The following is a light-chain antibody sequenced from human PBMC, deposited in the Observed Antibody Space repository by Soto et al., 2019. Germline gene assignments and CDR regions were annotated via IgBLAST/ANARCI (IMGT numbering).Light chain of an antibody. J-gene: IGKJ2*01. CDR1: QSVSSSY. Sequence: EIVLTQSPGTLSLSPGERATLSCRASQSVSSSYLDWYQQKPGQAPRLLIYCASSRATGIPDRFSGSGSGTDVTFTISRLETEDFAVYYCQQYGSSLYTFGQGTKLASK. CDR2: CAS. V-gene: IGKV3-20*01. CDR3: QQYGSSLYT.